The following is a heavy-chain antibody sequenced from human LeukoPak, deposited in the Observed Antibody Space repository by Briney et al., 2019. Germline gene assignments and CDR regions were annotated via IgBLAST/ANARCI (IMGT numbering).Heavy chain of an antibody. CDR3: ARQDYDILTGYYPPDY. J-gene: IGHJ4*02. Sequence: SETLSLTCTVSGGSISSSSYYWGWIRQPPGKGLEWIGSMYHSGRTYYNPSLKSRVTISVDTSKNQFSLKLSSVNAADTAVYYCARQDYDILTGYYPPDYWGQGTLVTVSS. D-gene: IGHD3-9*01. CDR2: MYHSGRT. CDR1: GGSISSSSYY. V-gene: IGHV4-39*01.